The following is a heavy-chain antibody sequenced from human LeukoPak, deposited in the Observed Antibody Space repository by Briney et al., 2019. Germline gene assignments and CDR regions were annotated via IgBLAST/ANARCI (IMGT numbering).Heavy chain of an antibody. Sequence: SETLSLTCSVSGGSISSGGYYWSWIRQHPGKGLEWIGYIYYSGSTYYNPSLKSRVTISVDTSKNQFSLKLSSVTAADTAVYYCARDRDYGDAAFDIWGQGTMVTVSS. CDR1: GGSISSGGYY. CDR3: ARDRDYGDAAFDI. J-gene: IGHJ3*02. CDR2: IYYSGST. V-gene: IGHV4-31*03. D-gene: IGHD4-17*01.